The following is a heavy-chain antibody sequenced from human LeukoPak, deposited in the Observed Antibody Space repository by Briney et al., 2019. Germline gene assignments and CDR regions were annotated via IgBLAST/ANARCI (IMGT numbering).Heavy chain of an antibody. CDR1: GYTFTSYG. J-gene: IGHJ6*03. CDR2: ISAYNGNT. D-gene: IGHD1-14*01. Sequence: ASVKVSCKASGYTFTSYGISWVRQAPGQGLEWMGWISAYNGNTNYAQKLQGRVTMTTDTSTSTAYMELRSLRSDDTAVYYCAREWQARNGPNYYYYYMDVWGKGTTVTVSS. V-gene: IGHV1-18*01. CDR3: AREWQARNGPNYYYYYMDV.